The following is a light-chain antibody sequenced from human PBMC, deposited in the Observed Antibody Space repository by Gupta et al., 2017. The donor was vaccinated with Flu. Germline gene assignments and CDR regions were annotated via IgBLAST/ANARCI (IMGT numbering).Light chain of an antibody. Sequence: PSPLSASVGDTVTITCRARQSISSYLNWYQQKPGKAPKLLIYAASSLQSGVPSRFSGSGSGTDFTLTISRLQPEDFATYYCQQSDSTPQTFGGGTKVEIK. CDR1: QSISSY. V-gene: IGKV1-39*01. CDR3: QQSDSTPQT. CDR2: AAS. J-gene: IGKJ4*01.